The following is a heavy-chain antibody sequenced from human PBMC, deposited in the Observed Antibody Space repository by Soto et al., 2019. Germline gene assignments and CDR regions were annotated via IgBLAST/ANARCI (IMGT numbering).Heavy chain of an antibody. CDR2: IHYSGST. Sequence: SETLSLTCTVSGGSIGTYYWSWIRQPPGKGLEWIGFIHYSGSTNYNPSLKSRVTMSVDTSKNQFSLKLTSVNAADTAVYYCKRGGDAYKNGHRGQRTLVTVSS. J-gene: IGHJ4*02. CDR3: KRGGDAYKNGH. D-gene: IGHD1-1*01. V-gene: IGHV4-59*01. CDR1: GGSIGTYY.